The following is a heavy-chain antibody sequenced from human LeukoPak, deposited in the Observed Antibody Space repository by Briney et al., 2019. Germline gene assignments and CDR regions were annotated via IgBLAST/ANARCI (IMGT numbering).Heavy chain of an antibody. CDR3: ARDQVQNYYYSGMDV. D-gene: IGHD2/OR15-2a*01. J-gene: IGHJ6*02. V-gene: IGHV3-33*01. Sequence: GGSLRLSCAASGFTFSNFGMHWVRQAPGKGLEWVAVIWYDESNKYYADSVKGRFTISRDNSKNTLCLQMNSLRAEDTAVYYCARDQVQNYYYSGMDVWGQGTTVTVSS. CDR1: GFTFSNFG. CDR2: IWYDESNK.